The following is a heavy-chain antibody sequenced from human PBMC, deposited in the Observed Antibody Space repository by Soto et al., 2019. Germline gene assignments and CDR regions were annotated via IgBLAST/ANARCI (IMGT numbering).Heavy chain of an antibody. D-gene: IGHD6-19*01. CDR2: IKQDGSEK. Sequence: GGSLRLSCAASGVTFSSYWMSWVRQAPGKGLEWVANIKQDGSEKYYVDSVKGRLTISRNNAKNSLYLQMNSLRAEDTAVYYCARDPRFSIAVAGNYYYYYGMDVWGQGTTVTVSS. CDR1: GVTFSSYW. J-gene: IGHJ6*02. CDR3: ARDPRFSIAVAGNYYYYYGMDV. V-gene: IGHV3-7*01.